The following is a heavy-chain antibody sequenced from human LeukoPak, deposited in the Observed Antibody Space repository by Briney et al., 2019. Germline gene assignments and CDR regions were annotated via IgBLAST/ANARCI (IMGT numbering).Heavy chain of an antibody. CDR2: ISYDGSNK. D-gene: IGHD3-10*01. CDR1: GFTFSSYG. CDR3: AKESSVDP. V-gene: IGHV3-30*18. J-gene: IGHJ5*02. Sequence: GRSLRLSCAASGFTFSSYGMHWVRQAPGKGLEWVAVISYDGSNKYYADSVKGRFTISRDNSKNTLYLQMNSLRAEDTAVYYCAKESSVDPWGQGTLVTVFS.